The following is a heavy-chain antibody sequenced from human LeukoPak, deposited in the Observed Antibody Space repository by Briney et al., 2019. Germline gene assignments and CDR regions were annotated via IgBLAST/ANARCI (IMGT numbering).Heavy chain of an antibody. CDR3: ARDKSGCYSLVGDY. CDR2: IYSGDNT. V-gene: IGHV3-66*02. CDR1: GFTVSSNY. J-gene: IGHJ4*02. D-gene: IGHD1-26*01. Sequence: GGSLRLSCAASGFTVSSNYMSWVRQAPGKGLEWVSIIYSGDNTYYADSVKGRFTISRDNSKNTLYLQMNSLRAEDTAVYYCARDKSGCYSLVGDYWGQGTLVTVSS.